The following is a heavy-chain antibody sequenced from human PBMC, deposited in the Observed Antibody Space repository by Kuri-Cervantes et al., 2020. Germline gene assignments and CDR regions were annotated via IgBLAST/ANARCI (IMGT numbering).Heavy chain of an antibody. D-gene: IGHD3-10*01. CDR1: GGSISSGGSC. Sequence: SETLSLTCAVSGGSISSGGSCWTWIRQSPGKGLEWIRYIHHSGNSYYNPSLKSRVTISVDGSKNHFSLRLTSVTAADTAVYYCARAPGYYNALDVWGQGTMVTVSS. V-gene: IGHV4-30-2*06. CDR3: ARAPGYYNALDV. J-gene: IGHJ6*02. CDR2: IHHSGNS.